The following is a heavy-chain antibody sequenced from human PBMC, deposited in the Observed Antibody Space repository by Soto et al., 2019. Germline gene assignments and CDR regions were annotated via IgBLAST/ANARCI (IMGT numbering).Heavy chain of an antibody. D-gene: IGHD1-26*01. CDR1: GGSISSYY. J-gene: IGHJ4*02. Sequence: TSETLSLTCTVSGGSISSYYCSWIRQPPGTGLEWIGYIYYSGSNNYTPSLKSRFTISVDTSKNQFSLKLSSVTAADTAVYYCAKDGRGTYADSWGQGILVTVSS. CDR3: AKDGRGTYADS. V-gene: IGHV4-59*01. CDR2: IYYSGSN.